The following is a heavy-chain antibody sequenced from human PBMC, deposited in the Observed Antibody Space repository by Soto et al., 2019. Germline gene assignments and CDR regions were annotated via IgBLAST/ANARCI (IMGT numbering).Heavy chain of an antibody. Sequence: QVQLQESGPGLVKPSQTLSLTCTVSGGSISSGDYYWSWIRQPPGKGLEWIGYIYYSGSTYYNPSLKSRVTISVDTSKTQFSLKLSSVTAADTAVYYCARGVAPVSSSTNDWFDPWGQGTLVTVSS. CDR1: GGSISSGDYY. CDR3: ARGVAPVSSSTNDWFDP. V-gene: IGHV4-30-4*01. J-gene: IGHJ5*02. CDR2: IYYSGST. D-gene: IGHD2-2*01.